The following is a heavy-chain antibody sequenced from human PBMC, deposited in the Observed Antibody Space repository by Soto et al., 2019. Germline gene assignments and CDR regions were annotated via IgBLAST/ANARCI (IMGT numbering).Heavy chain of an antibody. Sequence: QVTLKESGPVLVTPTEALTLTCTVTGFSLSNGRMGVSWIRQPPGKALEWLAHTFSNDEKSYSTTMKKRFTIATDTPKSQLVLTMTNMDPLDTATYYCAGVNEQWLVPYCFGLAVWGLGATVTVSS. D-gene: IGHD6-19*01. J-gene: IGHJ6*02. V-gene: IGHV2-26*01. CDR3: AGVNEQWLVPYCFGLAV. CDR1: GFSLSNGRMG. CDR2: TFSNDEK.